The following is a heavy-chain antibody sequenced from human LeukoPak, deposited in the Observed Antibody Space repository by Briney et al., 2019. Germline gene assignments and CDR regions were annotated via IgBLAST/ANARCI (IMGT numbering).Heavy chain of an antibody. D-gene: IGHD3-10*01. J-gene: IGHJ4*02. V-gene: IGHV3-23*01. CDR3: AKGMVRGVIPDY. CDR1: GFTFSSYG. Sequence: GGSLRLSCAASGFTFSSYGMHWVRQAPGKGLEWVSAICGGGVSTYYADSIKGRFTISRDDSKNTLYLQMNSLRAEDTAVYYCAKGMVRGVIPDYWCQGTLVTVSS. CDR2: ICGGGVST.